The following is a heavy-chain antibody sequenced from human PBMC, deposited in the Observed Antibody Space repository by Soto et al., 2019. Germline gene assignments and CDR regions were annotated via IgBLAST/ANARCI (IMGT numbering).Heavy chain of an antibody. Sequence: ASVKVFCKASGGTFSSYTISWVRQAPGQGLEWMGRIIPILGIANYAQKFQGRVTITADKSTSTAYMELSSLRSEDTAVYYCAREVWSREDIVVVPAANPYFDYWGQGTLVTVSS. D-gene: IGHD2-2*01. V-gene: IGHV1-69*04. J-gene: IGHJ4*02. CDR2: IIPILGIA. CDR1: GGTFSSYT. CDR3: AREVWSREDIVVVPAANPYFDY.